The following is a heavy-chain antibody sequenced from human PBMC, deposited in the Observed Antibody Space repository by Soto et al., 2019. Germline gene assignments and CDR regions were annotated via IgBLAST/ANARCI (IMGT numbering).Heavy chain of an antibody. D-gene: IGHD1-26*01. V-gene: IGHV1-8*01. CDR3: ASGRNSLGYNWFDP. J-gene: IGHJ5*02. Sequence: AAVKVSCKASGYTFTSYDINWVRQATGQGIEWMGWMNPNSGNTGYAQKFQGRVTMTRNTSISTAYMELSSLRSEDTAVYYCASGRNSLGYNWFDPWGQGTLVTVSS. CDR1: GYTFTSYD. CDR2: MNPNSGNT.